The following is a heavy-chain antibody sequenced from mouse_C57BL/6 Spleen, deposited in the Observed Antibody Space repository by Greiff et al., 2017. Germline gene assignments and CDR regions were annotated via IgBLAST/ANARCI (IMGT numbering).Heavy chain of an antibody. V-gene: IGHV1-64*01. CDR1: GYTFTDYW. J-gene: IGHJ4*01. D-gene: IGHD1-1*01. Sequence: QVQLQQPGAELVKPGASVKLSCKASGYTFTDYWMHWVKQRPGQGLEWIGMIHPNSGGTNYNEKFKSKDTLTVDKSSSTAYMQLSSLTSEDAAVYYCAFIATVVEGMDYWGQGTSVTVSS. CDR2: IHPNSGGT. CDR3: AFIATVVEGMDY.